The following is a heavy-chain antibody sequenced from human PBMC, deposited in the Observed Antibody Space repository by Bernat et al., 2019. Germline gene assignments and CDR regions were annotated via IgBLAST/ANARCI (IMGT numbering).Heavy chain of an antibody. V-gene: IGHV4-39*01. CDR3: ARIVVVPAATLGFDY. CDR1: GGSISSSSYY. CDR2: IYYSGST. J-gene: IGHJ4*02. Sequence: QLQLQESGPGLVKPSETLSLTCTVSGGSISSSSYYWGWIRQPPGKGLEWIGSIYYSGSTYYNPSLKSRVTISVDTSKNQFSLKLSSVTAADTAVYYCARIVVVPAATLGFDYWGQGTLVTVSS. D-gene: IGHD2-2*01.